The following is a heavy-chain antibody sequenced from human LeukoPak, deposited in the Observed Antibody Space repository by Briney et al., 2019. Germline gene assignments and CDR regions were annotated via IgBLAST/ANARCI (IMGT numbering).Heavy chain of an antibody. Sequence: GGSLRPSCAASGSTFSSYCMSWVRQAPGNGREWVANIKQDVSEKYYVDSLKGRFTISRDNAKNSLYLQMNSLRAEDTAVYYCARSIAAAEGPFDYWGQGTLVTVSS. D-gene: IGHD6-13*01. V-gene: IGHV3-7*04. CDR1: GSTFSSYC. J-gene: IGHJ4*02. CDR2: IKQDVSEK. CDR3: ARSIAAAEGPFDY.